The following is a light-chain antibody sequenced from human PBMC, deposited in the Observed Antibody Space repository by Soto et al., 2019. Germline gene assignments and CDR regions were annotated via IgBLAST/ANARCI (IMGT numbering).Light chain of an antibody. J-gene: IGKJ5*01. Sequence: QMTQSPSTLSASVGDRVTITCRASQSISYWLAWYQQKPGTAPNLLIYKASSLESGVPSRLSGSGSGTEFTLTISSMQPDDFATDDCQQYNSYSTFGQGTRLEIK. CDR3: QQYNSYST. V-gene: IGKV1-5*03. CDR2: KAS. CDR1: QSISYW.